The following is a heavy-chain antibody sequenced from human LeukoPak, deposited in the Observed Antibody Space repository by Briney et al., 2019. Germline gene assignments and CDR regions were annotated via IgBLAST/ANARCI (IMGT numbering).Heavy chain of an antibody. V-gene: IGHV4-59*01. CDR2: ISNSGRT. Sequence: SETLSLTCTVSAVSISSYYWSWIRQTPGKGLEWIGYISNSGRTNYLPSLKSRVTISLDTSKDQFSLKVSSVTAADTAVYYCARGPYGSGDYFDYWGQGTLVTVSS. CDR3: ARGPYGSGDYFDY. J-gene: IGHJ4*02. D-gene: IGHD3-10*01. CDR1: AVSISSYY.